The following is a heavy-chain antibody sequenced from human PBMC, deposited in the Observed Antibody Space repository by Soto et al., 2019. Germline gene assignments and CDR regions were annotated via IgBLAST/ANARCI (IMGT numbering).Heavy chain of an antibody. J-gene: IGHJ6*02. V-gene: IGHV3-30-3*01. CDR1: GFTFSSYA. D-gene: IGHD1-1*01. CDR2: ISYDGSNK. CDR3: ATQLEPEYYYYYGMDV. Sequence: PGGSLRLSCAASGFTFSSYAMHWVRQAPGKGLEWVAVISYDGSNKYYADSVKGRFTIPRDNSENTLYLQMNSLRAEDTAVYYCATQLEPEYYYYYGMDVWGQGTTVTVSS.